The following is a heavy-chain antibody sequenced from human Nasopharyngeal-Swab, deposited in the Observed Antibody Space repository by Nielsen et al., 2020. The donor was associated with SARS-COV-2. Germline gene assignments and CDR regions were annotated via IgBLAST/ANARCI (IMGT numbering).Heavy chain of an antibody. CDR1: GFTFSSYG. D-gene: IGHD3-10*01. V-gene: IGHV3-33*01. CDR2: IWYDGSNK. Sequence: GESLKISCAASGFTFSSYGMHWVRQAPGKGLEWVAVIWYDGSNKYYADSVKGRSTISRDNSKNTLYLQMNSLRAEDTAVYYCARERFTMVRGADGPYYYYYGMDVWGQGTTVTVSS. J-gene: IGHJ6*02. CDR3: ARERFTMVRGADGPYYYYYGMDV.